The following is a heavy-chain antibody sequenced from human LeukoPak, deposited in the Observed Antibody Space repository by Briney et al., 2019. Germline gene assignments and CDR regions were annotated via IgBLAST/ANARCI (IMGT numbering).Heavy chain of an antibody. J-gene: IGHJ4*02. D-gene: IGHD1-26*01. V-gene: IGHV3-23*01. CDR1: EFTFSSYA. CDR3: AKDRVGAILPFDY. CDR2: ISGSGGST. Sequence: GGSLRLSCAASEFTFSSYAMSWVRQAPGKGLEWVSAISGSGGSTYYADSVKGRFTISRDNSKNTLYLQMNSLRAEDTAVYYCAKDRVGAILPFDYWGQGTLVTVSS.